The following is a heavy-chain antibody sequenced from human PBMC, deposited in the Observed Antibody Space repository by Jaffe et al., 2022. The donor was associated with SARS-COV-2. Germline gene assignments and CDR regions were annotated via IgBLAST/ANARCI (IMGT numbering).Heavy chain of an antibody. J-gene: IGHJ4*02. CDR3: ARHDFWSGPIDY. CDR1: GFTFSSYE. V-gene: IGHV3-48*03. CDR2: ISSSGSTI. D-gene: IGHD3-3*01. Sequence: EVQLVESGGGLVQPGGSLRLSCAASGFTFSSYEMNWVRQAPGKGLEWVSYISSSGSTIYYADSVKGRFTISRDNAKNSLYLQMNSLRAEDTAVYYCARHDFWSGPIDYWGQGTLVTVSS.